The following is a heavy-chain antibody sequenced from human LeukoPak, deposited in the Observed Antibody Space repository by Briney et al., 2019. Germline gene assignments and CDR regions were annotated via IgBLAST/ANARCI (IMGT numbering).Heavy chain of an antibody. D-gene: IGHD3-9*01. Sequence: GGSLRLSCTASGFTFGDHSVSWFRQAPGKGLEWVGFIRSKAYGGTAEYAASVKGRFSISRDDSKSVAYLQMDSLKTEDTAVYYCTREIRYFDWFQADYWGQGTLVTVSS. CDR3: TREIRYFDWFQADY. CDR2: IRSKAYGGTA. V-gene: IGHV3-49*03. CDR1: GFTFGDHS. J-gene: IGHJ4*02.